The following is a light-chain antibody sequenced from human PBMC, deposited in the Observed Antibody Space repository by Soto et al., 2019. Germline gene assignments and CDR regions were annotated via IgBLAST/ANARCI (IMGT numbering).Light chain of an antibody. CDR2: EVT. J-gene: IGLJ3*02. CDR3: SSYAGRDTWV. V-gene: IGLV2-8*01. Sequence: QSALTQPPSASGSRGQSVTISCTGTSVDINYVSWFQQHPGKAPKLIICEVTKRPSGVPDRFSGSKSGNTASLTVSGLQDDDEADYYCSSYAGRDTWVFGGGIKLTVL. CDR1: SVDINY.